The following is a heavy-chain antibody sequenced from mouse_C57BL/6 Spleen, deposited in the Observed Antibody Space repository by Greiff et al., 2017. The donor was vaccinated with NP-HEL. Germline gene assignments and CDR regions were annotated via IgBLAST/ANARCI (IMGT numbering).Heavy chain of an antibody. CDR2: IHPNSGST. CDR3: ARWGWDGWYFDV. V-gene: IGHV1-64*01. J-gene: IGHJ1*03. Sequence: VKLMESGAELVKPGASVKLSCKASGYTFTSYWMHWVKQRPGQGLEWIGMIHPNSGSTNYNEKFKSKATLTVDKSSSTAYMQLSSLTSEDSAVYYCARWGWDGWYFDVWGTGTTVTVSS. D-gene: IGHD4-1*01. CDR1: GYTFTSYW.